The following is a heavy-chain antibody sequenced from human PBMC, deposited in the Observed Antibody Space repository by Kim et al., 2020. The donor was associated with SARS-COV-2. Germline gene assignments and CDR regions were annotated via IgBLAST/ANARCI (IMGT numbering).Heavy chain of an antibody. CDR1: GFTFGSYE. CDR3: TRGGKWELGVDAFDI. CDR2: ITSSGGTM. V-gene: IGHV3-48*03. D-gene: IGHD1-26*01. J-gene: IGHJ3*02. Sequence: GGSLRLSCGASGFTFGSYEMNWVRQAPGKGLEWVSYITSSGGTMYYADSVKGRFTISRDNAKNSLYLQMNSLRVEDTAVYYCTRGGKWELGVDAFDIWGQGTMVTVSS.